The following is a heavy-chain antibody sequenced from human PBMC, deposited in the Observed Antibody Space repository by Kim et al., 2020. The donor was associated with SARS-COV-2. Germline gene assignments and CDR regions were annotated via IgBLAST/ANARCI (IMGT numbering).Heavy chain of an antibody. CDR2: ISYDGSNK. D-gene: IGHD3-9*01. Sequence: GGSLRLSCAASGFTFSSYGMHWVRQAPGKGLEWVAVISYDGSNKYYADSVKGRFTISRDNSKNTLYLQMNSLRAEDTAVYYCARDYYDILTGYWYGMDVWGQGTTVTVSS. J-gene: IGHJ6*02. CDR3: ARDYYDILTGYWYGMDV. V-gene: IGHV3-33*05. CDR1: GFTFSSYG.